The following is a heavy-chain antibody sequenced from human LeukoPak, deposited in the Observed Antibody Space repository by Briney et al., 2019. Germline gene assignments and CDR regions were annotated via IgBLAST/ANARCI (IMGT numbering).Heavy chain of an antibody. Sequence: ASVKVSCKASGYTFTSYGISWVRQAPGQGLEWMGWISAYNGNTNYAQKLQGRVTMTEDTSTDTAYMELSSLRSEDTAVYYCATDPEGGVAVPIGYWGQGTLVTVSS. V-gene: IGHV1-18*01. CDR3: ATDPEGGVAVPIGY. D-gene: IGHD3-16*01. CDR1: GYTFTSYG. J-gene: IGHJ4*02. CDR2: ISAYNGNT.